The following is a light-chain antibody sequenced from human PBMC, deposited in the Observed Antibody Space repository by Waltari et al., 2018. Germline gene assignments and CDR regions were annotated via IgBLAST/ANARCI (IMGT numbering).Light chain of an antibody. V-gene: IGKV3-11*01. CDR2: DAS. Sequence: VFTPSPATLSLSPGDPAPVACRANQSVYTYLAWYQHRPGQVPRLLIDDASKRATGVPARFSGSGSGADFTLIISSVEPEDFAVYYCHQRSNWPLTFGGGTKVDIK. J-gene: IGKJ4*01. CDR1: QSVYTY. CDR3: HQRSNWPLT.